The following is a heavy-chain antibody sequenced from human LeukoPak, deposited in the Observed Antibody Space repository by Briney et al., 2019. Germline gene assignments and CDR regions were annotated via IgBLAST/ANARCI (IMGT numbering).Heavy chain of an antibody. D-gene: IGHD1-26*01. CDR1: GFTFSSYG. J-gene: IGHJ4*02. CDR3: AKMEGATSYFDY. CDR2: IRYDGSYK. Sequence: GGSLRLSCAASGFTFSSYGMHWVRQAPGKGVGGVTFIRYDGSYKYYADSVKGRFTISRDNSKNTLYLQMNSLRADDTAVYYCAKMEGATSYFDYWGQGTLVTVSS. V-gene: IGHV3-30*02.